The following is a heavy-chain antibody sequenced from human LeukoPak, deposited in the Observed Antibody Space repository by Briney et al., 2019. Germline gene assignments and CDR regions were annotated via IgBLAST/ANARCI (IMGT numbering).Heavy chain of an antibody. D-gene: IGHD6-6*01. V-gene: IGHV3-23*01. CDR1: GFTFSSYA. Sequence: GGSLRLSCAASGFTFSSYAMSWVRQAPGKGLEWVSAISGSGGSTYYADSVKGRSTISRDNSKNTLYLQMNSLRAEDTAVYYCAKAVIAASHYYYYMDVWGKGTTVTVSS. CDR2: ISGSGGST. J-gene: IGHJ6*03. CDR3: AKAVIAASHYYYYMDV.